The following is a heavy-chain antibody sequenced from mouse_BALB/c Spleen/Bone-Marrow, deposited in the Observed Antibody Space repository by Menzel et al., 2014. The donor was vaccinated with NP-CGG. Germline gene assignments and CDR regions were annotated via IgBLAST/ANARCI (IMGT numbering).Heavy chain of an antibody. CDR2: INYDGSN. CDR3: ARGNGYAMDY. Sequence: DVQLQESGPGLVKPSQSLSLPCSVTGYSITSGYYWNWIRQFPGNKLEWMGYINYDGSNNYNPSLKNRISITRDTSKNQFFLKLNSVTTEDTATYYCARGNGYAMDYWGQGTSVTVSS. CDR1: GYSITSGYY. V-gene: IGHV3-6*02. J-gene: IGHJ4*01.